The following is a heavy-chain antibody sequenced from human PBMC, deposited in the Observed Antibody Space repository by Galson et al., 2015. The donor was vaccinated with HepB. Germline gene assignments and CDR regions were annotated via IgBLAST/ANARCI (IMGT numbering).Heavy chain of an antibody. CDR1: GFTFGDYA. J-gene: IGHJ4*02. CDR3: TRDWDCGGDCLDPSDY. V-gene: IGHV3-49*03. CDR2: IRSKAYGGTT. Sequence: SLRLSCAASGFTFGDYAMSWFRQAPGKGLEWVGFIRSKAYGGTTEYAASVKGRFTISRDDSKSIAYLQMNSLKTEDTAVYYCTRDWDCGGDCLDPSDYWGQGTLVTVSS. D-gene: IGHD2-21*01.